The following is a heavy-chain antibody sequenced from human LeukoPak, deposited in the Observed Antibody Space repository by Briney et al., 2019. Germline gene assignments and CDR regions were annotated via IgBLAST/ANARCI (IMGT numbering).Heavy chain of an antibody. CDR3: ARAMSYFQH. CDR1: GFTFSDYY. J-gene: IGHJ1*01. Sequence: KTGGSLRLSCVASGFTFSDYYMSWIRQAPGKGLEWVSHISSRGTITYYADSVKGRFTISRDNAKNSLCLQMNSLRAEDPAVYYCARAMSYFQHWGQGTLVTVSS. CDR2: ISSRGTIT. V-gene: IGHV3-11*01. D-gene: IGHD3-22*01.